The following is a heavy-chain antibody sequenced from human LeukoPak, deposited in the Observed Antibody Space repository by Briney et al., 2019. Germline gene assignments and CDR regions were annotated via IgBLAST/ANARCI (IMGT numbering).Heavy chain of an antibody. CDR1: GFTFSSYW. CDR3: AREPSYYDFWSGYYDAFDI. Sequence: GGSLRLSCAASGFTFSSYWMHWVRQAPGKGLVWVSRINSDGSSTSYADSVKGRFTISRDNAKNTLYLQMNSLRAEDTAVYYCAREPSYYDFWSGYYDAFDIWDQGTMVTVSS. J-gene: IGHJ3*02. V-gene: IGHV3-74*01. CDR2: INSDGSST. D-gene: IGHD3-3*01.